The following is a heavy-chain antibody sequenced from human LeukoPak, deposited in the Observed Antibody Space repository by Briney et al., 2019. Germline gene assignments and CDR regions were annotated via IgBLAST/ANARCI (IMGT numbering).Heavy chain of an antibody. D-gene: IGHD2-15*01. Sequence: GGSLRLSCAASGFSFEEYAVHWVRQGPGKGLEWVSLISGDGRSTNYADSVKGRFTISRDKSKNSLYLQMNSLRTEDTALYYCAKDRGYCSGGSCYKLAAFDIWGQGAMVTVSS. CDR3: AKDRGYCSGGSCYKLAAFDI. CDR2: ISGDGRST. V-gene: IGHV3-43*02. J-gene: IGHJ3*02. CDR1: GFSFEEYA.